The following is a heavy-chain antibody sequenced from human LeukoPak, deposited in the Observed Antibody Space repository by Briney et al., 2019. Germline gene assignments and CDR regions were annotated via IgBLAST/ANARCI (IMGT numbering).Heavy chain of an antibody. Sequence: SVKVSCKASGGTFSSYAISWVRQAPGQGLEWMRGIIPIFGTANYAQKFQGRVTITTDESTSTAYMELSSLRSEDTAVYYCARVAQTTVVTQNWFDPWGQGTLVTVSS. V-gene: IGHV1-69*05. D-gene: IGHD4-23*01. J-gene: IGHJ5*02. CDR3: ARVAQTTVVTQNWFDP. CDR2: IIPIFGTA. CDR1: GGTFSSYA.